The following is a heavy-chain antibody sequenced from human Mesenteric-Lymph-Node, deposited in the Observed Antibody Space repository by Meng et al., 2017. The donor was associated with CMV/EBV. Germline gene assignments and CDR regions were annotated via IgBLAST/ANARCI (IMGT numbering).Heavy chain of an antibody. Sequence: ASVKVSCKASGYTFTSYGISWVRQAPGQGLEWMGWINTYNGDTNYAQKLQGRVTVTTDTSTNIAYMQLKSLRSDDTAVYYCERVYCSSTSCYIDNWFDPWGQGTLVTVSS. CDR3: ERVYCSSTSCYIDNWFDP. CDR2: INTYNGDT. D-gene: IGHD2-2*02. V-gene: IGHV1-18*01. J-gene: IGHJ5*02. CDR1: GYTFTSYG.